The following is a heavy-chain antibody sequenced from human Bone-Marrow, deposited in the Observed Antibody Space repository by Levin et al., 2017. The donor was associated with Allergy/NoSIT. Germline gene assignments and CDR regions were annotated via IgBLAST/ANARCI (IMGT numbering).Heavy chain of an antibody. D-gene: IGHD2-15*01. V-gene: IGHV1-8*01. CDR3: ARGDCYSGSCYGPDWLDP. Sequence: RGESLKISCKTSGYTFTSYNVYWVRQAPGQGLEYMGYINPNSGNTGYAQKFQGRVTMTRNSSITTAYMKLSGLRFEDTAIYYCARGDCYSGSCYGPDWLDPWGQGTQVTVSS. J-gene: IGHJ5*02. CDR1: GYTFTSYN. CDR2: INPNSGNT.